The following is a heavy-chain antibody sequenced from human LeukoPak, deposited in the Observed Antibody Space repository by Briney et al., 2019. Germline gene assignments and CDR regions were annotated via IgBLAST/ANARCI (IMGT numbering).Heavy chain of an antibody. J-gene: IGHJ6*02. Sequence: GGSLRLSCAGSGFTVSSNYMSWVRQAPGKGLVWVSRIYSDGSSTSYADSVKGRFTISRDNAKNTLFLQMNSLRAEDTAVYYCARDGRALASYYYAMDVWGQGTTVTVSS. CDR3: ARDGRALASYYYAMDV. D-gene: IGHD6-19*01. V-gene: IGHV3-74*01. CDR1: GFTVSSNY. CDR2: IYSDGSST.